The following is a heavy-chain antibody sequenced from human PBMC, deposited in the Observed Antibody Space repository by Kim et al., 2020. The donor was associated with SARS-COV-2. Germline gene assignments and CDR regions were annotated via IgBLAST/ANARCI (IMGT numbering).Heavy chain of an antibody. CDR3: ARVADVVGATPPNYYYYYGMDV. V-gene: IGHV1-69*13. J-gene: IGHJ6*02. CDR2: IIPIFGTA. D-gene: IGHD1-26*01. CDR1: GGTFSSYA. Sequence: SVKVSCKASGGTFSSYAISWVRQAPGQGLEWMGGIIPIFGTANYAQKFQGRVTITADESTSTAYMELSSLRSEDTAVYYCARVADVVGATPPNYYYYYGMDVWGQGTTVTVSS.